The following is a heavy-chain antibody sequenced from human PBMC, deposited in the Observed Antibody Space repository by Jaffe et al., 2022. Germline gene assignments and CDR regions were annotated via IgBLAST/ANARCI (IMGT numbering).Heavy chain of an antibody. J-gene: IGHJ6*03. CDR3: ARSPNYYYYYMDV. CDR2: IYHSGST. V-gene: IGHV4-38-2*01. Sequence: QVQLQESGPGLVKPSETLSLTCAVSDYSISSTYYWGWIRQPPGKRLEWIGSIYHSGSTYYNPSLKSRVTISVDTSKNQFSLKLSSVTAADTAVYYCARSPNYYYYYMDVWGKGTTVTVSS. CDR1: DYSISSTYY.